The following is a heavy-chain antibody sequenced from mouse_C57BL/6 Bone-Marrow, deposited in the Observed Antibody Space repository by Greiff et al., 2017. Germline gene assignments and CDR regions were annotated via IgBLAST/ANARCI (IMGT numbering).Heavy chain of an antibody. J-gene: IGHJ3*01. V-gene: IGHV1-54*01. CDR1: GYSFTNYV. CDR2: INPGSGGT. D-gene: IGHD4-1*01. Sequence: QVQLKQSGAELVRPGTSLKVSCKASGYSFTNYVIEWVKQRPGQGLEWIGVINPGSGGTNYNEKFKGKATLTADKSSSTAYMQLSSLTSEDSAVYFCARSKNWDSWFAYWGQGTLVTASA. CDR3: ARSKNWDSWFAY.